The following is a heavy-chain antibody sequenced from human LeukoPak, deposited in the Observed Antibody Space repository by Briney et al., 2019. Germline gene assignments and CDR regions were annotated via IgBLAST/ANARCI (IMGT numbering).Heavy chain of an antibody. D-gene: IGHD3-10*01. J-gene: IGHJ6*02. V-gene: IGHV1-69*04. CDR1: GGTFSSYA. Sequence: ASVKVSCKASGGTFSSYAISWVRQAPGQGLEWLGRIIPILGIANYAQKFQGRVTITADKSTSTAYMELSSLRSEDTAVYYCASMVRGALYYGMDVWGQGTTVTVSS. CDR3: ASMVRGALYYGMDV. CDR2: IIPILGIA.